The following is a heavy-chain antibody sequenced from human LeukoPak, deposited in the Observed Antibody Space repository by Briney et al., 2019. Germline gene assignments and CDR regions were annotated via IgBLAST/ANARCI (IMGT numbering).Heavy chain of an antibody. J-gene: IGHJ6*02. CDR2: IGGSGDTT. V-gene: IGHV3-23*01. CDR3: AKGKSLPHYHYYGMDV. Sequence: GGSLRLSCAASGFTFSSYGMHWVRQAPGKGLEWVSVIGGSGDTTYYADSVRGRFTISRDNFKNTLYLQMNSLTAEDTAIYYCAKGKSLPHYHYYGMDVWGQGTTVTASS. CDR1: GFTFSSYG.